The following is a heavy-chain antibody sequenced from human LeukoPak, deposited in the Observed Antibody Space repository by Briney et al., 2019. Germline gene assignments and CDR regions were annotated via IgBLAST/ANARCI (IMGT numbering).Heavy chain of an antibody. CDR3: ARRRDNVDY. J-gene: IGHJ4*02. CDR2: MSSSGDTI. Sequence: PGGSLRLSCAASGFTFSDYYMSWIRQTPGEGLEWASYMSSSGDTIYYADSVKGRFTISRDNAKNSLYLQMNSLRAEDTAVYYCARRRDNVDYWGQGTLVTVSS. V-gene: IGHV3-11*01. CDR1: GFTFSDYY. D-gene: IGHD5-24*01.